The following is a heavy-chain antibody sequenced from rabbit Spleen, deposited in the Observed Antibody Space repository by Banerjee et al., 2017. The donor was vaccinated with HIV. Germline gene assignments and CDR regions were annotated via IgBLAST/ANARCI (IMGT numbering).Heavy chain of an antibody. CDR3: VREVAARFKL. CDR2: IDPVFGIT. V-gene: IGHV1S47*01. Sequence: QEQLVESGGGLVQPGGSLKLSCKASGSDFSSYGVSWVRQAPGKGLEWIGYIDPVFGITYFANWVNGRFTISSHNAQNTLFLQLNSLTAADTATYFCVREVAARFKLWGQGTLVTVS. CDR1: GSDFSSYG. D-gene: IGHD4-1*01. J-gene: IGHJ4*01.